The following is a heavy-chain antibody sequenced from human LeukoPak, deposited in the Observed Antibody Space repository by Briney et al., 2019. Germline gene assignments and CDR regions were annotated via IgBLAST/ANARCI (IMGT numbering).Heavy chain of an antibody. D-gene: IGHD6-13*01. V-gene: IGHV3-23*01. CDR2: ISGSGGST. Sequence: GGSLRLSCAASGSTFSSYAMSWVRQAPGKGLEWVSAISGSGGSTYYADSVKGRFTISRDNSKNTLYLQMNSLRAEDTAVYYCAKDPGYSSSWYNWFDPWGQGTLVTVSS. CDR1: GSTFSSYA. CDR3: AKDPGYSSSWYNWFDP. J-gene: IGHJ5*02.